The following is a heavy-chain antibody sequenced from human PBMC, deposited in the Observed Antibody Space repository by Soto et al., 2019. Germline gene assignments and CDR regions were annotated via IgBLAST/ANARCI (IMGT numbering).Heavy chain of an antibody. CDR1: GFTFRRDG. D-gene: IGHD4-17*01. J-gene: IGHJ4*02. CDR3: AKERATTTAFDY. CDR2: ITDNGGST. V-gene: IGHV3-23*01. Sequence: LRLSCAASGFTFRRDGMSWVRQAPGKGLEWVSLITDNGGSTYYADSVKGRFTISRDNTKNTLFLQMNSLRAEDTAVYYCAKERATTTAFDYWGQGALVTVSS.